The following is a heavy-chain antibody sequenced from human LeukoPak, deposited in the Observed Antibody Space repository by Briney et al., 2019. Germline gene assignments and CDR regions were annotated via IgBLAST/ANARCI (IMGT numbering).Heavy chain of an antibody. CDR3: AKDQDPHSYGSGSYAPFDY. D-gene: IGHD3-10*01. Sequence: GGSLRLSCAASGFTVSSNYMSWVRQAPGKGLEWVSMIYSGGSTYYADSVKGRFTISRDNSKNTLYLQINSLRADDTAVYYCAKDQDPHSYGSGSYAPFDYWGQGTLVTVSS. V-gene: IGHV3-66*01. J-gene: IGHJ4*02. CDR1: GFTVSSNY. CDR2: IYSGGST.